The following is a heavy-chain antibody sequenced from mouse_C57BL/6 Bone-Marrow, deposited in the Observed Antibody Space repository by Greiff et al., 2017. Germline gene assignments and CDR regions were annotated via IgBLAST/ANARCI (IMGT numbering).Heavy chain of an antibody. CDR3: ARPYYGCSSWYVGG. V-gene: IGHV1-64*01. J-gene: IGHJ1*03. Sequence: VQLQQPGAELVKPGASVKLSCKASGYTFTSYWMHWVKQRPGQGLEWIGMIHPNSGSTNYNEKFKSKATLTVDKSSSTAYMQLSSLTSEDSAVSYWARPYYGCSSWYVGGWGTGTTVTVAS. CDR2: IHPNSGST. CDR1: GYTFTSYW. D-gene: IGHD1-1*01.